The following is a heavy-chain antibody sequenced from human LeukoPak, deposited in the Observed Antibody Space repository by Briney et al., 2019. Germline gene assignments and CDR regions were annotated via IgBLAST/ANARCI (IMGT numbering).Heavy chain of an antibody. D-gene: IGHD3-10*01. CDR3: ARAHYYGSGSYYSPDYYYYMDV. CDR2: ISAYNGNT. CDR1: GYTFTSHG. V-gene: IGHV1-18*01. J-gene: IGHJ6*03. Sequence: GASVKVSCKVSGYTFTSHGISWVRQAPGQGLEWMGWISAYNGNTNYAQKLQGRVTMTTDTSTSTAYMELRSLRSDDTAVYYCARAHYYGSGSYYSPDYYYYMDVWGKGTTVTVSS.